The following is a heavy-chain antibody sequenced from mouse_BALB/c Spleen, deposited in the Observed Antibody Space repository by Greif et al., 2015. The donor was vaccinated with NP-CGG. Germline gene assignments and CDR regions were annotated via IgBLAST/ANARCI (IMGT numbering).Heavy chain of an antibody. V-gene: IGHV1S45*01. D-gene: IGHD1-2*01. CDR1: GYTFTNHH. CDR3: ARLYYGYYAMDY. Sequence: EVKLMESGAELVRPGASVKISCKAFGYTFTNHHINRVKQRPGQGLDWIGYINPYNDYTSYNQKFKGKATLTVDKSSSTAYMELSSLTSEDSAVYYCARLYYGYYAMDYWGQGTSVTVSS. J-gene: IGHJ4*01. CDR2: INPYNDYT.